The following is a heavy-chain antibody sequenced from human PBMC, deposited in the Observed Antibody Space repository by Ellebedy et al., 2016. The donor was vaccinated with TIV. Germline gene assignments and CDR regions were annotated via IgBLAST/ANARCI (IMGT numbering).Heavy chain of an antibody. V-gene: IGHV3-9*01. D-gene: IGHD1-1*01. Sequence: GGSLRLSCAASGFTFDDYAMHWVRQAPGKGLEWVSGISWNSGSIGYADSVKGRFTISRDNAKNSLYLQMNSLRAEDTALYYCAKDIDPFQPGDPTGAFDIWGQGTMVTVSS. CDR2: ISWNSGSI. CDR1: GFTFDDYA. CDR3: AKDIDPFQPGDPTGAFDI. J-gene: IGHJ3*02.